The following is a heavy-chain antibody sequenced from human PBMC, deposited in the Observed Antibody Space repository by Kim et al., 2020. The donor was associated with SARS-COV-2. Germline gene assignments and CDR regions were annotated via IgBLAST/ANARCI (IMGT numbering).Heavy chain of an antibody. CDR2: ISTDSTNI. CDR3: ATAQAGTTFDY. V-gene: IGHV3-11*06. D-gene: IGHD1-7*01. CDR1: GFTFSNRY. Sequence: GGSLRLSCAASGFTFSNRYVGWIRQAPGKGLEWLSYISTDSTNIQYADSVKGRFTISRDNAKNSLFLQMNSLGVEDTALYYCATAQAGTTFDYWGQGTLVTVSS. J-gene: IGHJ4*02.